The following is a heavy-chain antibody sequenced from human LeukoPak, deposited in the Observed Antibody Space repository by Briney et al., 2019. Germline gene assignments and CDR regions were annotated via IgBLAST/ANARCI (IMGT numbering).Heavy chain of an antibody. CDR1: GGSFSGFY. Sequence: SETLSLTCAVHGGSFSGFYWSYIRQPPGKGLEWIGEINHSGSTNYNPSLKSRVTISVDMSKNQFSLKLSSVTAADTAVYYCARSIWSLDESYYYYMDVWGKGTTVTISS. CDR3: ARSIWSLDESYYYYMDV. J-gene: IGHJ6*03. V-gene: IGHV4-34*01. D-gene: IGHD2-21*01. CDR2: INHSGST.